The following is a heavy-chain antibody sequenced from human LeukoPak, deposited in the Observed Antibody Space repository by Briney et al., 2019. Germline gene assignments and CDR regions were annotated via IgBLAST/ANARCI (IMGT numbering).Heavy chain of an antibody. CDR2: ISAYNGNT. CDR1: GYTFTSYG. V-gene: IGHV1-18*04. CDR3: AREIREGGTVVVAATRYFQH. D-gene: IGHD2-15*01. Sequence: ASVRVSCKASGYTFTSYGISWVRQAPGQGLEWMGWISAYNGNTNYAQKLQGRVTMTTDTSTSTAYMELRSLRSDDTAVYNCAREIREGGTVVVAATRYFQHWGQGTLVTVSS. J-gene: IGHJ1*01.